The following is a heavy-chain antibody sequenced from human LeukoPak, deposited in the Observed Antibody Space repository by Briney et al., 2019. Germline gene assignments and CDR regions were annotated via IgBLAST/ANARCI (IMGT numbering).Heavy chain of an antibody. J-gene: IGHJ4*02. CDR1: GYTFTSYY. Sequence: ASVKVSCKASGYTFTSYYMHWVRQAPGQGLEWMGIINPSGGSTSYAQKFQGRVTMTRDTSISTAYMELSRLRSDDTAVYYCARGSVVGATIGLDYWGQGTLVTVSS. CDR2: INPSGGST. CDR3: ARGSVVGATIGLDY. D-gene: IGHD1-26*01. V-gene: IGHV1-46*01.